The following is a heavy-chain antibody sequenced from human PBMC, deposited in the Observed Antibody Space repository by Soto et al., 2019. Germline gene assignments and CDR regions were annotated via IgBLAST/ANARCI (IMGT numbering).Heavy chain of an antibody. V-gene: IGHV3-33*01. J-gene: IGHJ4*02. D-gene: IGHD2-21*02. CDR1: GFTFSSHG. Sequence: QVQLVESGGGVVQPGRSLRLSCAASGFTFSSHGMHWVRQAPGKGLEWVAVIWYDGSNKYYADSVKGRFIISRDNSKNMVYLHMNSLRAEDTAVYHCARWGDDKRLDYWGQGTLVTVS. CDR2: IWYDGSNK. CDR3: ARWGDDKRLDY.